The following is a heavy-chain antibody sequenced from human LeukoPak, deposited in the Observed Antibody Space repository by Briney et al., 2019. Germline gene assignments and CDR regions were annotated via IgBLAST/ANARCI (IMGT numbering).Heavy chain of an antibody. Sequence: SETLSLTCTVSGGSIGSYYWSWIREPPGKGVEWIGYIYYSGSTNYNPSLKSRVTISVDTSKNQFSLKLSSVTAADTAVYYCARPRVTSWYFDLWGRGTLVTVSS. CDR3: ARPRVTSWYFDL. CDR2: IYYSGST. V-gene: IGHV4-59*01. D-gene: IGHD2-21*02. J-gene: IGHJ2*01. CDR1: GGSIGSYY.